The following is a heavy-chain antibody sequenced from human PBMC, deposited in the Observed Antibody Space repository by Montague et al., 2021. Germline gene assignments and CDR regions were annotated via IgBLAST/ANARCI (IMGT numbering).Heavy chain of an antibody. CDR3: ARDTWFRENLSSLYYYGIDV. V-gene: IGHV4-34*01. CDR2: INHSGDA. Sequence: SETLSPTRGVYGGPFSGYFWTWIRQPPGKGLEWVGEINHSGDANYNPSLESRVTMTVDTSKRQFSLRLTSLTAADTAIYYCARDTWFRENLSSLYYYGIDVWGQGTTVTVSS. CDR1: GGPFSGYF. J-gene: IGHJ6*02. D-gene: IGHD3-10*01.